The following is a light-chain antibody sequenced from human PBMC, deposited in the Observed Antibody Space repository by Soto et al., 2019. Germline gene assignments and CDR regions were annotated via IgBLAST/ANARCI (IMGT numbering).Light chain of an antibody. CDR2: KAS. J-gene: IGKJ4*01. Sequence: DIQMTQSPSTLSASVGDRVTITCRASQSINNWLAWYQQKPGKAPKLLISKASNLKSGVPSRFSGTGAGTEVTLISSSLQPDDLASYYCQQDDSYPFTFGGGTKVEI. CDR1: QSINNW. V-gene: IGKV1-5*03. CDR3: QQDDSYPFT.